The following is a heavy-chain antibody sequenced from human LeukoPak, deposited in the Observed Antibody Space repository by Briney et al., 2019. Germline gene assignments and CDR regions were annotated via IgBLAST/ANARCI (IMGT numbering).Heavy chain of an antibody. J-gene: IGHJ4*02. V-gene: IGHV3-21*04. CDR3: ARDFRGGYDFWNGYYTPYYFDY. CDR2: ISSSSSYI. Sequence: GGSLRLSCAASGFTFSSYSMNWVRQAPGKGLEWVSSISSSSSYIYYADSVKGRFTISRDNSKNTLYLQMNSLRAEDTAVYYCARDFRGGYDFWNGYYTPYYFDYWGQGTLVSVSP. CDR1: GFTFSSYS. D-gene: IGHD3-3*01.